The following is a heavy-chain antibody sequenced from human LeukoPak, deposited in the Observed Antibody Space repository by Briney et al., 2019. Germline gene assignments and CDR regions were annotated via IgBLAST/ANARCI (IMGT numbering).Heavy chain of an antibody. J-gene: IGHJ4*02. V-gene: IGHV4-59*01. Sequence: SETLSLTCTVSGGSISSYYWSWIRQPPGKGLEWIGYIYYSGSTNYNPSLKSRVTISVDTSKNQFSLKLSSVTAADTAVYYCARDSGSGSYYYFDYWGQGTLVTVSS. CDR3: ARDSGSGSYYYFDY. CDR2: IYYSGST. D-gene: IGHD3-10*01. CDR1: GGSISSYY.